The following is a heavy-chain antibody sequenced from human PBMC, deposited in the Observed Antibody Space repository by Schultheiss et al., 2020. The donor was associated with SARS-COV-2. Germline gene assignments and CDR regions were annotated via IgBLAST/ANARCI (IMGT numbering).Heavy chain of an antibody. Sequence: GESLKISCAASGFTFSSYWMHWVRQAPGKGLEYVSAISSNGGSTYYADSVKGRFTISRDNSKNTLYLQMSSLRAEDTAVYYCVKDLAAAGTGDDYWGQGTLVTVSS. CDR1: GFTFSSYW. V-gene: IGHV3-64D*06. CDR3: VKDLAAAGTGDDY. D-gene: IGHD6-13*01. CDR2: ISSNGGST. J-gene: IGHJ4*02.